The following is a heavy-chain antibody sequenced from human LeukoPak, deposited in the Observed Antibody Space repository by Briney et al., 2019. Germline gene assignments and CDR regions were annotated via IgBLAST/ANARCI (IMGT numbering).Heavy chain of an antibody. V-gene: IGHV1-46*01. Sequence: ASVKVSCKASGYTFTGYYMHWVRQAPGQGLEWMGIINPSGGSTSYAQKFQGRVTMTRDTSTSTVYMELSSLRSEDTAVYYCARDWSLGGSYANNWFDPWGQGTLVTVSS. CDR2: INPSGGST. CDR3: ARDWSLGGSYANNWFDP. J-gene: IGHJ5*02. CDR1: GYTFTGYY. D-gene: IGHD3-16*01.